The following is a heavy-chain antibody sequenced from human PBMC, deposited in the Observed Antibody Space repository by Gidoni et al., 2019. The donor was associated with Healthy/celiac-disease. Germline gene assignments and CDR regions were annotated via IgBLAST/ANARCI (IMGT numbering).Heavy chain of an antibody. CDR1: VVTFRSYA. D-gene: IGHD6-6*01. V-gene: IGHV1-69*04. Sequence: QVQLLQSGAEVKKPASSVQVSCKASVVTFRSYAISWVRQAPGQGLEWMGRIIPSVGIENYAQKIQGRVTITADKSTSTAYMELSSLRSEDTAVYYWARAEYSSRGYYYYGMDVWGQGTTVTVSS. CDR2: IIPSVGIE. CDR3: ARAEYSSRGYYYYGMDV. J-gene: IGHJ6*02.